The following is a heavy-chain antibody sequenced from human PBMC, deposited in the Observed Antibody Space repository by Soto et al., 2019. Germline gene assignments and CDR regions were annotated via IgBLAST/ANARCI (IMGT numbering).Heavy chain of an antibody. Sequence: SETLSLTCAVYGGSFSGYYWSWIRQPPGKGLEWIGEINHSGSTNYNPSLKSRVTISVDTSKNQFSLKLSSVTAADTAVYYCARVTMVWVFSCHAYYCYVMAVPAQGTTV. D-gene: IGHD3-10*01. V-gene: IGHV4-34*01. CDR2: INHSGST. CDR3: ARVTMVWVFSCHAYYCYVMAV. CDR1: GGSFSGYY. J-gene: IGHJ6*02.